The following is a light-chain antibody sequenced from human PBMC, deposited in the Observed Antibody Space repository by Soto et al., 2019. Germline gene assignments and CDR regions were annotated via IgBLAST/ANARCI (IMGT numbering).Light chain of an antibody. J-gene: IGKJ5*01. CDR1: QSISSY. Sequence: DIQMTQSPSSLSASVGDRVTITCRASQSISSYVNWYQQKPGKAPRLLISAASTLQSGVPPRFSGGGSGTDFTLTISSLQPEDFATYYCQQSFKTPLAFGQGTRLEIE. CDR3: QQSFKTPLA. V-gene: IGKV1-39*01. CDR2: AAS.